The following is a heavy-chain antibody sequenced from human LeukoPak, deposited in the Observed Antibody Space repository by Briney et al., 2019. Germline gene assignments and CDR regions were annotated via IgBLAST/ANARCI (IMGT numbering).Heavy chain of an antibody. J-gene: IGHJ6*02. Sequence: SVKVSCKASGGTFSSYAISWVRQAPGQGLEWMGRIIPILGIANYAQKFQGRVTITADKSTSTAYMELSSLRSEDTAVYYCARDHYDILTGPGHYYYYYGMDVWGQGTTVTVSS. CDR2: IIPILGIA. V-gene: IGHV1-69*04. CDR3: ARDHYDILTGPGHYYYYYGMDV. D-gene: IGHD3-9*01. CDR1: GGTFSSYA.